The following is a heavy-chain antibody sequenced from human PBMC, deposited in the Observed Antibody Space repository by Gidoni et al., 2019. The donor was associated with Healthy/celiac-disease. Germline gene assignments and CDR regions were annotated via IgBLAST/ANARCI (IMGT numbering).Heavy chain of an antibody. V-gene: IGHV3-33*01. J-gene: IGHJ4*02. Sequence: QVQLVESGGGVVQPGRSLRLSCAASGFTFSSYGMHWVRQAPGKGLEWVAVIWYDGSNKYYADSVKGRFTISRDNSKNTLYLQMNSLRAEDTAVYYCARDLPTVTLDYWGQGTLVTVSS. CDR2: IWYDGSNK. CDR1: GFTFSSYG. CDR3: ARDLPTVTLDY. D-gene: IGHD4-17*01.